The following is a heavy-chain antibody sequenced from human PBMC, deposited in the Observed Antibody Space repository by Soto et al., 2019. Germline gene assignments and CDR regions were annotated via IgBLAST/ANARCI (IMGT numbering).Heavy chain of an antibody. V-gene: IGHV4-34*01. CDR1: GGSFSGYY. CDR3: ARVPRGYYYGSGSYYKLDV. J-gene: IGHJ6*01. D-gene: IGHD3-10*01. CDR2: INHSGST. Sequence: SETLSLTCAVYGGSFSGYYWSWIRQPPGKGLEWIGEINHSGSTNYNPSLKSRVTISVDTSKNQFSLKLSSVTAADTAVYYCARVPRGYYYGSGSYYKLDVWGQGTTVTV.